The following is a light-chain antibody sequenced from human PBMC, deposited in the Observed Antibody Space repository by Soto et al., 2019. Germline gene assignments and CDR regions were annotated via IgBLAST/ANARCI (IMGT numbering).Light chain of an antibody. CDR2: DVS. J-gene: IGLJ1*01. V-gene: IGLV2-14*01. CDR3: SSYTSSSTQV. CDR1: SSDVGGYNY. Sequence: QAALTQPASVSASPGLSITISFTVTSSDVGGYNYVSWYQQHPGKAPKLMIYDVSNRPSGVSNRFSGSKSGNTASLTISGLQAEDEADYYCSSYTSSSTQVFGTGTKVTVL.